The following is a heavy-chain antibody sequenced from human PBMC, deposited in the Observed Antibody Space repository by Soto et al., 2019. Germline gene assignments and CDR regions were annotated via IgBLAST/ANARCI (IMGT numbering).Heavy chain of an antibody. CDR1: GFTFFNYW. Sequence: GPLRLSCAASGFTFFNYWMQWVRQAPGKGLVWVSRINSDGSGTTYADSVKGRLTISRDNAKNTLYLQVNSLRAEDTAVYYCASDDGGGRGDYWGQGTLVTVSS. CDR3: ASDDGGGRGDY. CDR2: INSDGSGT. D-gene: IGHD2-15*01. J-gene: IGHJ4*02. V-gene: IGHV3-74*01.